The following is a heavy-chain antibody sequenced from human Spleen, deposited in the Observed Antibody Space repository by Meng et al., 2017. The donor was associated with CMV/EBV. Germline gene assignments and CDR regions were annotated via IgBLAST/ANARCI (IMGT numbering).Heavy chain of an antibody. CDR1: GGSFSGYY. D-gene: IGHD5-18*01. CDR3: EKLRYSYGPRVMDV. Sequence: SETLSLTCAVYGGSFSGYYWSWIRQPPGKGLEWIGEINHSGSTNYNPSLKSRVTISVDTSKNQFSLKLSSVTAADTAVYYCEKLRYSYGPRVMDVWGQGTTVTVSS. CDR2: INHSGST. J-gene: IGHJ6*02. V-gene: IGHV4-34*01.